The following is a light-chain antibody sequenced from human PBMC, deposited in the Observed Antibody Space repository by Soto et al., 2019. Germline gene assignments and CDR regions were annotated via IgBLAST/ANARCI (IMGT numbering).Light chain of an antibody. CDR2: GNT. CDR1: SSNIGAVYP. CDR3: QSSDSSLSGYV. Sequence: QSVLTQPPSVSGAPGQRITISCTGSSSNIGAVYPVHWYQQLPGTAPKLLIFGNTIRPSGVPDRFSGSRSGLAITGLQAEDEADYYCQSSDSSLSGYVFGTGTKVTVL. J-gene: IGLJ1*01. V-gene: IGLV1-40*01.